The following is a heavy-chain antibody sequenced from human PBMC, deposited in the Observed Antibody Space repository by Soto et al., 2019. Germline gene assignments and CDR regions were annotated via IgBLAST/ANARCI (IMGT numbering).Heavy chain of an antibody. D-gene: IGHD6-13*01. CDR2: IRSKAYGVTT. CDR3: AKYTYTSRYSFFGMDL. V-gene: IGHV3-49*03. CDR1: GFTFSDYA. Sequence: QPWGSLRLSCTTSGFTFSDYAIIFFRHSPFKWLEWVGVIRSKAYGVTTDYAASVKGRFAISRDDSKSTAYLQMNSVTTEDTAVYFCAKYTYTSRYSFFGMDLWGHGTTVTVSS. J-gene: IGHJ6*02.